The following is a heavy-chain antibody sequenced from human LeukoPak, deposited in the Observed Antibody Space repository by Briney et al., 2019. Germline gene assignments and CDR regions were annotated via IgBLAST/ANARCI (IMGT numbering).Heavy chain of an antibody. CDR3: ARGQSTNSSWYFDY. J-gene: IGHJ4*02. D-gene: IGHD6-13*01. CDR1: GGSFSGYY. CDR2: INHSGST. Sequence: PSETLSLTCAVYGGSFSGYYWSWIRQPPGKGLEWIGEINHSGSTNYNPSLKSRVTISVDTSKNQFSLKLSSVTAADTAVYYCARGQSTNSSWYFDYWGQGTLVTVSS. V-gene: IGHV4-34*01.